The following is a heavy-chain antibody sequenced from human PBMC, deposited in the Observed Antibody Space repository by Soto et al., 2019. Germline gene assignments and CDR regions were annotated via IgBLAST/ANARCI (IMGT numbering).Heavy chain of an antibody. J-gene: IGHJ4*02. CDR1: GSTFSSYA. Sequence: GGSLRLSCAASGSTFSSYAMHWVRQAPGKGLEWVAVISYDGSNKYYADSVKGRFTISRDNSKNTLYLQMNSLRAEDTAVYYCARGGPRSYCSGGSCYLPKFDYWGQGTLVTVSS. CDR3: ARGGPRSYCSGGSCYLPKFDY. V-gene: IGHV3-30-3*01. D-gene: IGHD2-15*01. CDR2: ISYDGSNK.